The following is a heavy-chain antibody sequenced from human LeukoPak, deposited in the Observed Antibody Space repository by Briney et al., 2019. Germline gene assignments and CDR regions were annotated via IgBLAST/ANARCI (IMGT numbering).Heavy chain of an antibody. CDR3: ARDGTGSLRFLEWSNPGGAFDI. Sequence: ASVKVSCKASGYTFTGYYMHWVRQAPGQGLGWMGWINPNSGGTNYAQKFQGRVTMTRDTSISTAYMELSRLRSDDTAVYYCARDGTGSLRFLEWSNPGGAFDIWGQGTMVTVSS. CDR2: INPNSGGT. J-gene: IGHJ3*02. V-gene: IGHV1-2*02. D-gene: IGHD3-3*01. CDR1: GYTFTGYY.